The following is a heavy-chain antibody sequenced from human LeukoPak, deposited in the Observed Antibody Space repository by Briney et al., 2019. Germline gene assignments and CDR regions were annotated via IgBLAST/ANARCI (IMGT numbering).Heavy chain of an antibody. J-gene: IGHJ4*02. V-gene: IGHV1-18*01. CDR3: AREKGDGYDY. CDR1: GYTFTSYG. D-gene: IGHD5-24*01. CDR2: ISAYNGNT. Sequence: VASVKVSCKASGYTFTSYGISWVRQAPGQGLEWMGWISAYNGNTNYAQKLQGRVTMTRDMSTSTVYMELSSLRSEDTAVYYCAREKGDGYDYWGQGTLVTVSS.